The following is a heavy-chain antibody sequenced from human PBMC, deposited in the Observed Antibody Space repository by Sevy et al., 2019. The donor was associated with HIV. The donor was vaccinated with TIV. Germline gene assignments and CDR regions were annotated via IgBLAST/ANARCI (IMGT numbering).Heavy chain of an antibody. CDR3: TRWNGAHSVFDD. V-gene: IGHV3-49*04. Sequence: GGSLRLSCTASGFSFGDYAMNWVRQAPGKGLEWVAFLKNKARGGTLDHAASVKGRFTISRDDSKSIVYLQINDLRTEDTVVYYCTRWNGAHSVFDDWGQGALVTVSS. D-gene: IGHD1-1*01. CDR2: LKNKARGGTL. CDR1: GFSFGDYA. J-gene: IGHJ4*02.